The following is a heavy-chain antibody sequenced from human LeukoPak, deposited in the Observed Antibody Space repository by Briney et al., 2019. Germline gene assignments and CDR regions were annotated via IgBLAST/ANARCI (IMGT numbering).Heavy chain of an antibody. J-gene: IGHJ4*02. V-gene: IGHV3-9*01. CDR3: VKDFSAGLTGTPFDY. CDR1: GFSFYDYA. Sequence: PGGSLRLSCAASGFSFYDYAMHWVRQAPGKGLEWVSGITWISSDVDYADSVKGRFTISRDNAKSSLYLQMDSLRAEDTALYYCVKDFSAGLTGTPFDYWGQGTLVTVSS. CDR2: ITWISSDV. D-gene: IGHD3-9*01.